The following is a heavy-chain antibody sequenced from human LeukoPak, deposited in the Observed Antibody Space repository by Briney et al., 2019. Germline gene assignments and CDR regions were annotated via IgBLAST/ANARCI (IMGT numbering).Heavy chain of an antibody. CDR1: GDSVSSNNTA. CDR3: AREYGSSGLAFDY. D-gene: IGHD6-19*01. CDR2: TYYRSKWYN. Sequence: SQTLSLTCAISGDSVSSNNTAWNWIRQSPSRGLEWLGRTYYRSKWYNDYAVSVKSRININPDTSENQFSLHLNSVTPDDTAVYYCAREYGSSGLAFDYWGQGTLVTVSS. J-gene: IGHJ4*02. V-gene: IGHV6-1*01.